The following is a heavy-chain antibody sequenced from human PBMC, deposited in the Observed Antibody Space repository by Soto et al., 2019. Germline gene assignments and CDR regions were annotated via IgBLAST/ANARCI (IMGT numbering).Heavy chain of an antibody. CDR3: ASHEGTAMEGYYCGMDV. Sequence: PSETLSLTCTVSGGSISSSSYYWGWIRQPPGKGLEWIGSIYYSGSTYYNPSLKSRVTISVDTSKNQFSLKLSSVTAADTAVYYCASHEGTAMEGYYCGMDVWGQGTTVTVSS. CDR1: GGSISSSSYY. J-gene: IGHJ6*02. CDR2: IYYSGST. V-gene: IGHV4-39*01. D-gene: IGHD5-18*01.